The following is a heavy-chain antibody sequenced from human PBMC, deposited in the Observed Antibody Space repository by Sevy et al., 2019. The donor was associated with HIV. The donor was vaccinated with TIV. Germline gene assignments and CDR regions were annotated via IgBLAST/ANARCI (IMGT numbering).Heavy chain of an antibody. CDR2: ISTSGSTI. Sequence: GGSLRLSCAASGFMFSSYEMIWVRQTPGKGLEWVSYISTSGSTIYYADSVKGRFTISRDNAQNSLYLQMNSLRAGDTAIYYCARAAFTSYYGSSCHFDSWGQGTLVTVSS. CDR1: GFMFSSYE. CDR3: ARAAFTSYYGSSCHFDS. J-gene: IGHJ4*02. D-gene: IGHD3-22*01. V-gene: IGHV3-48*03.